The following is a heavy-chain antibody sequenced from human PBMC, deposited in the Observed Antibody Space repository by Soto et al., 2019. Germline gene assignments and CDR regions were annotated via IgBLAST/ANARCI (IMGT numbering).Heavy chain of an antibody. CDR1: WDSVSSNSAA. V-gene: IGHV6-1*01. Sequence: SQTLSLTCAISWDSVSSNSAAWNWIRQSPSRGLEWLGRTYYRSKWYNDYAVSVKSRITINPDTSKNQFSLQLNSVTPEDTAVYYCARNILTGYATATIETTFDIWGQGTMVTVSS. CDR2: TYYRSKWYN. CDR3: ARNILTGYATATIETTFDI. J-gene: IGHJ3*02. D-gene: IGHD3-9*01.